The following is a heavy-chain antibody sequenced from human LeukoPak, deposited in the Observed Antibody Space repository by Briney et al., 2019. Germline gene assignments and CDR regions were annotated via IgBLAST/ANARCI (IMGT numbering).Heavy chain of an antibody. CDR2: INPNSGGT. V-gene: IGHV1-2*02. Sequence: ASEKVSCKASGYTFTGYYMHWVRQAPGQGLEWMGWINPNSGGTNYAQKFQGRVTMTRDTSISTAYMELSRLRSDDTAVYYCARSGPIFGVLNDAFDIWGQGTMVTVSS. D-gene: IGHD3-3*01. J-gene: IGHJ3*02. CDR1: GYTFTGYY. CDR3: ARSGPIFGVLNDAFDI.